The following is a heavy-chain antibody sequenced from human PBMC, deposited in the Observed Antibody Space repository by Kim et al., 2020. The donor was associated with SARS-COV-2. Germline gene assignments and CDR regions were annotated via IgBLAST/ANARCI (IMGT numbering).Heavy chain of an antibody. CDR2: SPSGRT. J-gene: IGHJ4*02. V-gene: IGHV4-4*07. CDR3: ASALGH. D-gene: IGHD3-16*02. Sequence: SPSGRTNYNPSLQRRVTMSLDMSKHQFSLKLSSVTAADTAVYYCASALGHWGQGTLVTVSS.